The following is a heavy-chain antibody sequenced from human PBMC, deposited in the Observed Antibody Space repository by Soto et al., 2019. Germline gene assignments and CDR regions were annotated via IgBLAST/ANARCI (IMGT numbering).Heavy chain of an antibody. CDR3: ARHRHPRGTVGATSPLDP. CDR2: HYSGGST. V-gene: IGHV3-53*01. D-gene: IGHD1-26*01. CDR1: GFTVWSTY. Sequence: PGGSMGLACAISGFTVWSTYVGGVRPEPGKGLEWVSVHYSGGSTYYADSVQGRFTISRDKSNNTLYLQMRRVRAEDTAVYFCARHRHPRGTVGATSPLDPWGQGIQVTVSA. J-gene: IGHJ5*02.